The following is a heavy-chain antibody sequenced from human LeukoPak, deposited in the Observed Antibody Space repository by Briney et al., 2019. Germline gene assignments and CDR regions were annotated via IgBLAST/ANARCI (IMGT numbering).Heavy chain of an antibody. CDR3: ARERALEYFDY. V-gene: IGHV3-66*02. CDR2: IYSGGSA. J-gene: IGHJ4*02. Sequence: GGSLRLSCAASGFTVSSNYMSWVRQAPGKGLEWVSVIYSGGSAYYADSVKGRFTISRDNSKNTLYLQMNSLRAEDTAVYYCARERALEYFDYWGQGTLVTVSS. D-gene: IGHD6-6*01. CDR1: GFTVSSNY.